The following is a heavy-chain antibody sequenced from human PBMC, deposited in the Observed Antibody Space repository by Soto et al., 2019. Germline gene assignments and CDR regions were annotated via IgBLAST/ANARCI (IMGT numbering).Heavy chain of an antibody. Sequence: GASVKVSCKASGGTFSSYAISWVRQAPGQGLEWMGGIIPIFGTANYAQKFQGRVTITADESTSTAYMELSSLRSEDTAVYYCARDRRSSSGPRRWFDPWGQGTLITVSS. CDR3: ARDRRSSSGPRRWFDP. CDR2: IIPIFGTA. CDR1: GGTFSSYA. D-gene: IGHD3-22*01. J-gene: IGHJ5*02. V-gene: IGHV1-69*13.